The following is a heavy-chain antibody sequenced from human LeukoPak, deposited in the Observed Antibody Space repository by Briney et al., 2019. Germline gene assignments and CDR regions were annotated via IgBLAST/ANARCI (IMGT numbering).Heavy chain of an antibody. CDR3: AREVSSVGANYFDY. J-gene: IGHJ4*02. D-gene: IGHD3-10*01. CDR2: INGENGNT. V-gene: IGHV1-3*03. Sequence: ASVKVSCKASGYIFSDYTMHWVHQAPGQRLEWMGWINGENGNTKYSQELRGRVTFTSDSSATTVYMELSSLRSEDVAVYYCAREVSSVGANYFDYWGQGTLVTVSS. CDR1: GYIFSDYT.